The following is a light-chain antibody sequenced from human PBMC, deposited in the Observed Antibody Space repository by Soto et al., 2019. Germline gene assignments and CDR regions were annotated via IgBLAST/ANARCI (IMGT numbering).Light chain of an antibody. CDR2: NNN. CDR3: AAWDDSLIGYV. J-gene: IGLJ1*01. V-gene: IGLV1-44*01. Sequence: QSVLTQSPSTSGTPGQRVTISCSGSRSNIGSQNVNWYQQLPGTAPKLLIYNNNQRPSGVPDRFSGSKSGTSASLAISGLQSEDEAAYYCAAWDDSLIGYVFGTGTKLTVL. CDR1: RSNIGSQN.